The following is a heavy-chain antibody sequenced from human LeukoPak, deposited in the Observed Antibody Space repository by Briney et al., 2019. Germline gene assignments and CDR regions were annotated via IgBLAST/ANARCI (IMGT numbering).Heavy chain of an antibody. CDR3: ASTGMYDYSNY. CDR1: GGSISSGGYY. J-gene: IGHJ4*02. V-gene: IGHV4-30-2*01. D-gene: IGHD4-11*01. CDR2: IYHSGST. Sequence: PSETLSLTCTVSGGSISSGGYYWSWIRQPPGKGLEWIGYIYHSGSTYYNPSLKSRVTISVDRSKNQFSLKLSSVTAADTAVYYCASTGMYDYSNYWGQGTLVTVSS.